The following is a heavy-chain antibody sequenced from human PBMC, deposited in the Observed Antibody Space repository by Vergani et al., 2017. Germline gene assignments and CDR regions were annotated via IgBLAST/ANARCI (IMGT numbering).Heavy chain of an antibody. CDR2: LIPIFGTT. J-gene: IGHJ4*02. V-gene: IGHV1-69*13. D-gene: IGHD2-15*01. CDR3: ARDRRYCSGGSCYLDY. CDR1: GGTFSTYA. Sequence: QVQLVQSGAEVKKPGSSVKVSCKASGGTFSTYAISWVRQAPGQGLEWMGRLIPIFGTTNYAQNFQGRVTITADESTSTAYMELSSLRSEDTAVYYCARDRRYCSGGSCYLDYWGQRTLITVSS.